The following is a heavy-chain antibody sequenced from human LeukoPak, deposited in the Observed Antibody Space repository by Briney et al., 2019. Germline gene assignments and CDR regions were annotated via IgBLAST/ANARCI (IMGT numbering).Heavy chain of an antibody. CDR3: GRDNLDWSSLDH. J-gene: IGHJ4*02. CDR1: GYSFSIYW. Sequence: GESLKISCKDSGYSFSIYWIGWVRQMPGKGLEWMGIIYPGDSDTRYSPSFQGQVTISVDKSINTAYLQWSSLKASDTAMYYCGRDNLDWSSLDHSGKEPLLTVS. V-gene: IGHV5-51*01. CDR2: IYPGDSDT. D-gene: IGHD3/OR15-3a*01.